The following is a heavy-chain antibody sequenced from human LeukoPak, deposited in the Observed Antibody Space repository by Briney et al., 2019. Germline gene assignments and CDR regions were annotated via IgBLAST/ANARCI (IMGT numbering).Heavy chain of an antibody. CDR2: IIPILGIA. CDR1: GGTFSSYA. CDR3: ANGGWLRFPGWSDY. D-gene: IGHD5-12*01. Sequence: SVKVSCKASGGTFSSYAISWVRQAPGQGLEWMGRIIPILGIANYAQKFQGRVTITADKSTSTAYMELSSLRSEDTAVYYCANGGWLRFPGWSDYWGQGTLVTVSS. V-gene: IGHV1-69*04. J-gene: IGHJ4*02.